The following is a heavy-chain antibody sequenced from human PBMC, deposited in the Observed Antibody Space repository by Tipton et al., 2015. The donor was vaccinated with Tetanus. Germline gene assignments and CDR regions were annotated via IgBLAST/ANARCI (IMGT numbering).Heavy chain of an antibody. CDR3: ARDDMIGTSDY. D-gene: IGHD1-1*01. Sequence: SLRLSCAASEFSFSSYWMHWVRQVPGKGLEWVAVLWFDGGDEYYADSVKGRFTISRDNSKNTVYLQMNSLRAEDTAVYYCARDDMIGTSDYWGQGTLVTVSS. CDR2: LWFDGGDE. CDR1: EFSFSSYW. V-gene: IGHV3-33*08. J-gene: IGHJ4*02.